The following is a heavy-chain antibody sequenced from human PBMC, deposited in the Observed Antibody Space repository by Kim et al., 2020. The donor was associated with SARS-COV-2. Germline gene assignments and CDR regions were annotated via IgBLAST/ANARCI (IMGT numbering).Heavy chain of an antibody. V-gene: IGHV3-66*04. CDR1: GFTVINSY. J-gene: IGHJ6*02. Sequence: WGSLRLSCEGSGFTVINSYMSWVRQAPGKGPEWVAVIYRGDSTSYAASVKGRFTISRDNSKNTLYLQMSNMRAGDTAVYYCVGQYYDSAGGAGSLDDWGRGTTVTVSS. CDR3: VGQYYDSAGGAGSLDD. D-gene: IGHD3-16*01. CDR2: IYRGDST.